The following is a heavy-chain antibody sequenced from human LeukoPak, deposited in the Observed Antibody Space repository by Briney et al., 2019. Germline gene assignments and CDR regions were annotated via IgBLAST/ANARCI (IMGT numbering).Heavy chain of an antibody. CDR3: AKDPKGVGATPSIDY. J-gene: IGHJ4*02. D-gene: IGHD1-26*01. V-gene: IGHV3-23*01. CDR1: GFTFSSYA. CDR2: ISGSGGST. Sequence: TGGSLRLSCAASGFTFSSYAMSRVRQALGKGLEWVSAISGSGGSTYYADSVKGRFTISRDNSKNTLYLQMNSLRAEDTAVYYCAKDPKGVGATPSIDYWGQGTLVTISS.